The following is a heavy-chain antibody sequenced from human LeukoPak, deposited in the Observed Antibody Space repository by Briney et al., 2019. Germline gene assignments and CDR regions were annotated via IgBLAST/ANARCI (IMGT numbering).Heavy chain of an antibody. CDR3: VRGGGYFEWGYYFDY. V-gene: IGHV4-59*01. CDR1: GGFISKYC. CDR2: TFYRGSS. J-gene: IGHJ4*02. Sequence: SETLSLTCSVSGGFISKYCWSWIRLAPGKGLEWIGNTFYRGSSNYNPSLRSRVTISVDTSKNQFSLKLSSLTAADTAVYYCVRGGGYFEWGYYFDYWGQGNLVTVSS. D-gene: IGHD3-9*01.